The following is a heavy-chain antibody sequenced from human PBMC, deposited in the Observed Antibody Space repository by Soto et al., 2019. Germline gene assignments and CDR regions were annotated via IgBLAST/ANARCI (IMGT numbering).Heavy chain of an antibody. J-gene: IGHJ6*02. CDR2: ISGSGGST. CDR1: GFTFSSYA. Sequence: GGSLRLSCAASGFTFSSYAMSWVRQAPGKGLEWVSAISGSGGSTYYADSVKGRFTISRDNSKNTLYLQMNSLRAEDTAVYYCAKEGEMATARYYYYGMDVWGQGTTVTVS. CDR3: AKEGEMATARYYYYGMDV. D-gene: IGHD5-18*01. V-gene: IGHV3-23*01.